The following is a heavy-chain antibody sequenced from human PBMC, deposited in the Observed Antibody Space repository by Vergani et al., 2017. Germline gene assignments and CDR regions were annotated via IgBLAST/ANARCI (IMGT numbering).Heavy chain of an antibody. CDR1: GESFTSYH. D-gene: IGHD4-11*01. Sequence: QVQLQQWGGGLLKPSETLSLTCVVNGESFTSYHWTWIRQSPGEGLEWVGDIDHTGRPDNNPSLKSRLTMSVDKSRNQFSLTLNSVTATDTAIYFCARVNTETNGHLYYFYYMDVWGQGTAVTVS. J-gene: IGHJ6*03. V-gene: IGHV4-34*01. CDR2: IDHTGRP. CDR3: ARVNTETNGHLYYFYYMDV.